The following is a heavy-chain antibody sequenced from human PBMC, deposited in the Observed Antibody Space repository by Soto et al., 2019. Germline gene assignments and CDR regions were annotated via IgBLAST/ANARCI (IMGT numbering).Heavy chain of an antibody. Sequence: GGSLRLSCAGSGFTFSSYWMTWVREAPGKGLEWVANIKQDGSEKYYVDSVRGRFTISRDNAKNALYLEMNSLRAEDTGVYFCAGSMGFLLESWGHGVLVTVSS. CDR2: IKQDGSEK. D-gene: IGHD3-22*01. V-gene: IGHV3-7*01. CDR3: AGSMGFLLES. CDR1: GFTFSSYW. J-gene: IGHJ4*01.